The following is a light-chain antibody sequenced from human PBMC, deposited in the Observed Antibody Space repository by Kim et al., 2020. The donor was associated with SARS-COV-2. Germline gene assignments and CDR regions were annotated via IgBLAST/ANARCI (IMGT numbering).Light chain of an antibody. V-gene: IGKV1-17*01. CDR1: HVIRND. CDR2: GAS. Sequence: ASVGDRVAITCRASHVIRNDLGWYQRNPGRAPKRLIYGASSLQSGVPSRFSGSGSWTEFSLTISSLRPEDFATYFCLQHNTYPITFGQGTRLEIK. J-gene: IGKJ5*01. CDR3: LQHNTYPIT.